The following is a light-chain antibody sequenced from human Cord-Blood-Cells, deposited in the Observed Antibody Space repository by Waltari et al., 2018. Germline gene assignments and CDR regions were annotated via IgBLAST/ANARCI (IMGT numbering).Light chain of an antibody. J-gene: IGLJ1*01. CDR1: SSDVGSYTL. Sequence: QSALTQPASVSGSPGQSITISCTGTSSDVGSYTLVSWYQQHPGKAPKLMIYEVSKRPCGVSNRFSGSKSCNTASLTISGLQAEDEADYYCCSYAGSSTYVCGTGTKVTVL. CDR2: EVS. CDR3: CSYAGSSTYV. V-gene: IGLV2-23*02.